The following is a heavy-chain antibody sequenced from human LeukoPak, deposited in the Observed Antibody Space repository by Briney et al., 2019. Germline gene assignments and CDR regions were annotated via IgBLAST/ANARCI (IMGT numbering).Heavy chain of an antibody. CDR2: ISSSGSTI. CDR1: GFTFSDYY. J-gene: IGHJ6*02. CDR3: ARDLPPRDPSYYYYGMDV. Sequence: GGSLRLSCAASGFTFSDYYMSWIRQAPGKGLEWVSYISSSGSTIYYADSVKGRFTISRDKAKNSLYLQMNSLRAEDTAVYYCARDLPPRDPSYYYYGMDVWGQGTTVTVSS. V-gene: IGHV3-11*01.